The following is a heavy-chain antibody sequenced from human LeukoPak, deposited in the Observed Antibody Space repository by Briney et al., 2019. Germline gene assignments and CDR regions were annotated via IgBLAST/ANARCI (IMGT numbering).Heavy chain of an antibody. CDR1: GFTFRSYA. J-gene: IGHJ3*02. Sequence: GGSLRLSCAASGFTFRSYAMSWVRQAPGKGLEWVSAISGSGGSTYYADSVKGRFTTSRDNSKKTLYLQMNSLRAEDTAVYYRAKVYRDYGDYFAFDIWGQGTMVTVSS. CDR2: ISGSGGST. D-gene: IGHD4-17*01. CDR3: AKVYRDYGDYFAFDI. V-gene: IGHV3-23*01.